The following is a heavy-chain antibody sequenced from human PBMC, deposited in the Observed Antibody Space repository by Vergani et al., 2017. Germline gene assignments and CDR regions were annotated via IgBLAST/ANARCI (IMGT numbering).Heavy chain of an antibody. V-gene: IGHV4-39*01. D-gene: IGHD6-19*01. J-gene: IGHJ5*02. CDR2: IYYSGST. CDR1: GASIRSSNYY. CDR3: ARHSTVEWLVKLGWIDP. Sequence: QLQLQESGPGLVKPSATLSLTCSVSGASIRSSNYYWGWIRQPPGNGLEWMASIYYSGSTYYNPSLKSRVTISVDTSKNLFSLKLSSVTAADTAVYFCARHSTVEWLVKLGWIDPWGQGILVTVSS.